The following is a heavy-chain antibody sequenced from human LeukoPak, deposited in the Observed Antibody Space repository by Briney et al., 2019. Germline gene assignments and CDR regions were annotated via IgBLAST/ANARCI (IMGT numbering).Heavy chain of an antibody. V-gene: IGHV3-23*01. CDR1: GFTFSSYA. CDR2: ITSSGAAT. J-gene: IGHJ4*02. CDR3: AKDRPNYYGSNGHYYKLNGDC. D-gene: IGHD3-22*01. Sequence: GGSLRLSCAASGFTFSSYAMSWVRQAPGKGLEWVSSITSSGAATYYADSVKGRFTISRGNSDNTLHLQMNSLRAEDTAVYYCAKDRPNYYGSNGHYYKLNGDCWGQGTLVTVSS.